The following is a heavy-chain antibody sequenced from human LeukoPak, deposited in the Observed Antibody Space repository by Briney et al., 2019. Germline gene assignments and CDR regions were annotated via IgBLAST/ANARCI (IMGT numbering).Heavy chain of an antibody. D-gene: IGHD6-13*01. V-gene: IGHV1-8*01. CDR3: AIAAAGPFNWFDP. CDR2: MNPNSGNT. CDR1: GYTFTSYD. Sequence: ASVKLSCKASGYTFTSYDINWVRQATGQGLEWMGWMNPNSGNTGYAQKFQGRVTMTRNTSISTAYMELSSLRSEDTAVYYCAIAAAGPFNWFDPWGQGTLVTASS. J-gene: IGHJ5*02.